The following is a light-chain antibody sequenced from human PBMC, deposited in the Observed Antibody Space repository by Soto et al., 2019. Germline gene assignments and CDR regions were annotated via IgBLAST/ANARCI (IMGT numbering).Light chain of an antibody. V-gene: IGLV1-51*01. J-gene: IGLJ1*01. Sequence: QSVLTQPTSVSAAPGQTVTISCSGSSSNIGNNYVSWYQHLPGTAPKLLIYDNNKRPSGIPDRFSGSKSGTSATLGITGLQTGDEADYYCGTWDSSLSAYVFGTGTKLTVL. CDR1: SSNIGNNY. CDR3: GTWDSSLSAYV. CDR2: DNN.